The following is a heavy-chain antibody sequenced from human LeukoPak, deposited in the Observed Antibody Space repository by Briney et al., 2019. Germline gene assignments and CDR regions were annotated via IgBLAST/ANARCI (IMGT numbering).Heavy chain of an antibody. Sequence: TSETLSLTCTVSGGSISSGSYYWSWIRQPAGKGLEWIGRIYTSGSTNYNPSLKSRVTISVDTSKNQFSLKLSSVTAADTAVYYCARRFRYAYFDYWGQGTLVTVSS. CDR2: IYTSGST. CDR1: GGSISSGSYY. J-gene: IGHJ4*02. D-gene: IGHD2-2*01. CDR3: ARRFRYAYFDY. V-gene: IGHV4-61*02.